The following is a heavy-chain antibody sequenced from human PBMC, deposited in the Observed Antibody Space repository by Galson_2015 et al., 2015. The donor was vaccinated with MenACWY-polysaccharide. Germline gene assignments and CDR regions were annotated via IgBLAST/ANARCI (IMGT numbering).Heavy chain of an antibody. CDR2: ISNSGSET. CDR1: GFRINPYY. CDR3: AKDFRNLGMSV. V-gene: IGHV3-11*06. D-gene: IGHD2/OR15-2a*01. Sequence: GRSLRLSCAASGFRINPYYMSWVRQAPGRGLEWVSSISNSGSETQYTVSVRGRFTISRDIAKNSLFLQMNSLGVEDPAINNCAKDFRNLGMSVWGHGTTVIVSS. J-gene: IGHJ6*02.